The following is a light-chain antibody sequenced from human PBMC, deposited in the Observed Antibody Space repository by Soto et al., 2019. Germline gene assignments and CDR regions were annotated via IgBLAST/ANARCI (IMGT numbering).Light chain of an antibody. CDR3: QQYGRSRWT. V-gene: IGKV3-20*01. J-gene: IGKJ1*01. Sequence: EIVLTQSPGTLSLSPGERATLSCRASQSVSSSYLAWYQQKPGQAPRLLIYGASSRATGIPDRFSGSGSGTDFTLTISRREPEDFAVYYCQQYGRSRWTFGQGTKVEIK. CDR2: GAS. CDR1: QSVSSSY.